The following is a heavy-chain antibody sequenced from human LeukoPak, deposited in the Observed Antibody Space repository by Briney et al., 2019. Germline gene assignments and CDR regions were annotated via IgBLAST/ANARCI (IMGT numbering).Heavy chain of an antibody. J-gene: IGHJ4*02. V-gene: IGHV3-30-3*01. Sequence: GGSLRLSCAASGFTFSSYAMHWVRQAPGKGLEWVAVISYDGSNKYYADSVKGRFTISRDNSKNTLYLQMISLRAEDTAVYYCARDQYSNYERPGFDYWGQGTLVTVSS. CDR3: ARDQYSNYERPGFDY. CDR1: GFTFSSYA. CDR2: ISYDGSNK. D-gene: IGHD4-11*01.